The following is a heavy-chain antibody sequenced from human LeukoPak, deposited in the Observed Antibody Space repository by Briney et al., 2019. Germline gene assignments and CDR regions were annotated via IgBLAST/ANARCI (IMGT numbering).Heavy chain of an antibody. CDR3: AKDDAWLRFGE. CDR1: GFTFSNHG. V-gene: IGHV3-23*01. D-gene: IGHD3-10*01. Sequence: PGGSLRLSCAASGFTFSNHGMNWVRQAPGKGLEWVSGISPSADIKYYADSVKGRFTTSRDNSKNMLYLEVISLTADDTAVYYCAKDDAWLRFGEWSQGTLVTVTA. J-gene: IGHJ4*02. CDR2: ISPSADIK.